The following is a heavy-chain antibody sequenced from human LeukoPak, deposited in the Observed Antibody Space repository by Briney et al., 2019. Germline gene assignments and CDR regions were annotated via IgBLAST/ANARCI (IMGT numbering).Heavy chain of an antibody. Sequence: PSETLSLTCAVYGGSFSGYYWSWIRQPPGKGLEWIGEINHSGSTNYNPSLKSRVTISVDTSKNQFSLKLSSVTAADPAVYYCARGLQDYWGQGTLVTVSS. J-gene: IGHJ4*02. CDR2: INHSGST. V-gene: IGHV4-34*01. CDR1: GGSFSGYY. CDR3: ARGLQDY.